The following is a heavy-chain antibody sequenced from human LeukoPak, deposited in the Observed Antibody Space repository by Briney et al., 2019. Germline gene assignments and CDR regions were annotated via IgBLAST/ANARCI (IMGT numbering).Heavy chain of an antibody. CDR2: ISAYNGNT. CDR3: ARKSGGFYYYYYGMDV. J-gene: IGHJ6*02. CDR1: GYTFTGYY. D-gene: IGHD3-10*01. Sequence: EASVKVSCKASGYTFTGYYMHWVRQAPGQGLEWMGWISAYNGNTNYAQKLQGRVTMTRNTSISTAYMELSSLRSEDTAVYYCARKSGGFYYYYYGMDVWGQGTTVTVSS. V-gene: IGHV1-2*02.